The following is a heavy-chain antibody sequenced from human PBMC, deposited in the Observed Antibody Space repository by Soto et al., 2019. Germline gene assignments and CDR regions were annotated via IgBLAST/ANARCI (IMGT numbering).Heavy chain of an antibody. V-gene: IGHV1-18*01. CDR2: INAYNGST. Sequence: ASVKVSCKASGYTFTSYGISWVRQAPGQGLEWMGWINAYNGSTSYAQRFQGRVTMTRDTSTSTVYMELSSLRSEDTAVYYCAASPSTWYFQHWGQGTLVTVS. CDR1: GYTFTSYG. D-gene: IGHD6-13*01. CDR3: AASPSTWYFQH. J-gene: IGHJ1*01.